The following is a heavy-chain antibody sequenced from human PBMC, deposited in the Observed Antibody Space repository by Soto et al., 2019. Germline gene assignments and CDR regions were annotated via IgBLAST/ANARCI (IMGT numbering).Heavy chain of an antibody. CDR2: ISGGGDTT. Sequence: EVQLLESGGGLVQPGGSLRLSCAASGFTFNNYAMTWVRQAPGKGLEWVSAISGGGDTTSYADSVKGRFTVPRDGSKNTLYVQMSSLRAEDTALYHCAKGRGGSGSLTPRVDFWGQGTLVTVSS. V-gene: IGHV3-23*01. J-gene: IGHJ4*02. CDR1: GFTFNNYA. D-gene: IGHD3-10*01. CDR3: AKGRGGSGSLTPRVDF.